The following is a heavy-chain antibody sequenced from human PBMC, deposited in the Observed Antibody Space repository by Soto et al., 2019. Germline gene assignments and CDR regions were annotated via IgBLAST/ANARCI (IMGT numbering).Heavy chain of an antibody. J-gene: IGHJ4*02. CDR3: ARESSIAAPTAEDYFDY. V-gene: IGHV3-11*06. CDR1: GFTFSDYY. CDR2: ISSSSSYT. Sequence: GGSLRLSCAASGFTFSDYYMSWIRQAPGKGLGWVSYISSSSSYTNYADSVKGRFTISRDNAKNSLYLQMNSLRAEDTAVYYCARESSIAAPTAEDYFDYWGQGTLVTVSS. D-gene: IGHD6-6*01.